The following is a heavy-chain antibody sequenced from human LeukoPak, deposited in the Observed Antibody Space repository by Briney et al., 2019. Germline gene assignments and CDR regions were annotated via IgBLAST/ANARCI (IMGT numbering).Heavy chain of an antibody. CDR1: GYTLTELS. CDR3: ATSPPTNYYDSSGYCYGGGYFDY. CDR2: INPSGGST. Sequence: ASVKVSCKVSGYTLTELSMHWVRQAPGRGLEWMGIINPSGGSTSYAQKFQGRVTMTRDTSTSTVYMELSSLRSEDTAVYYCATSPPTNYYDSSGYCYGGGYFDYWGQGTLVTVSS. D-gene: IGHD3-22*01. J-gene: IGHJ4*02. V-gene: IGHV1-46*01.